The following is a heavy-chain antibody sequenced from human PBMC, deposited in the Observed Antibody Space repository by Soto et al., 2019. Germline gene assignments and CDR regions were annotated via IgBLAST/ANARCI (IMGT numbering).Heavy chain of an antibody. V-gene: IGHV3-73*02. CDR3: TRHVPKADCSSTSCQEWY. Sequence: EVQLVESGGGLVQPGGSLKLSCAASGFTFSGSAMHWVRQASGKGLEWVGRIRSKANSYATAYAASVKGRFTISRDDSKNTAYLQMNSLKTEDTAVYYCTRHVPKADCSSTSCQEWYWGQGTLVTVSS. CDR1: GFTFSGSA. D-gene: IGHD2-2*01. J-gene: IGHJ4*02. CDR2: IRSKANSYAT.